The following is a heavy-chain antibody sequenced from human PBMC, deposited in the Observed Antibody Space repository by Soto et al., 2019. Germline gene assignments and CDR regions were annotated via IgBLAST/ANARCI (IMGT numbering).Heavy chain of an antibody. D-gene: IGHD3-3*01. Sequence: GGSLRLSCAASGFTFSSYGMSWVRQAPGKGLEWVSAISGSGGSTYYADSVKGRFTISRDNSKNTLYLQMNSLRAEDTAVYYGAKEDSTYYDFWSGYYPENWFDPWGQGTLVTISS. J-gene: IGHJ5*02. CDR2: ISGSGGST. V-gene: IGHV3-23*01. CDR3: AKEDSTYYDFWSGYYPENWFDP. CDR1: GFTFSSYG.